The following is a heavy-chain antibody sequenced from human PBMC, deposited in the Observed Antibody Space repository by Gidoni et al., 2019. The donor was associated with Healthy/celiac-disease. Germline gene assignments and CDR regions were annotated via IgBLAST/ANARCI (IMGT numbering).Heavy chain of an antibody. CDR3: AKDGSNYVWGSYRRYYFDY. CDR2: ISYDGSNK. Sequence: QVQRVESGGGVVQPGRSLRLSCAAAGFPFRSYGMHWVRQAPGKGLEWLAVISYDGSNKYYADSVKGRFTLSSDNSKNTLYLQMNSLRAEDTAVYYCAKDGSNYVWGSYRRYYFDYWGQGTLVTVSS. D-gene: IGHD3-16*02. V-gene: IGHV3-30*18. J-gene: IGHJ4*02. CDR1: GFPFRSYG.